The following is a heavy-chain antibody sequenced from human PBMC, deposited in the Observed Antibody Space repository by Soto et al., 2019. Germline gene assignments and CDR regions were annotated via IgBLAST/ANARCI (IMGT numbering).Heavy chain of an antibody. J-gene: IGHJ5*02. D-gene: IGHD2-15*01. V-gene: IGHV4-34*01. CDR1: GGSFSGYY. CDR2: INHSGST. CDR3: AGGLRKYCRGCSCYPNWFDP. Sequence: QVQLQQWGAGLLKPSETLSLTCAVYGGSFSGYYWSWIRQPPGKGLEWIGEINHSGSTNYNPSLKSRVTISVDTSKDQFSLKLSSVTAADTAVYYCAGGLRKYCRGCSCYPNWFDPWGQGTLVTVSS.